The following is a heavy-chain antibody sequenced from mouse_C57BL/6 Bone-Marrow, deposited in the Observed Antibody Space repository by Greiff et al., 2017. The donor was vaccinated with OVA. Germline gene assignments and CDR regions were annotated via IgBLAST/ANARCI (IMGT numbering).Heavy chain of an antibody. V-gene: IGHV1-18*01. Sequence: VQLQQSGPELVKPGASVKIPCKASGYTFTDYNMDWVKQSHGKSLEWIGDINPNNGGTIYNQKFKGKATLTVDKSSSTAYMELRSLTSEDTAVYYGANYYYGSDWYFDVWGTGTTVTVSS. CDR1: GYTFTDYN. CDR2: INPNNGGT. CDR3: ANYYYGSDWYFDV. J-gene: IGHJ1*03. D-gene: IGHD1-1*01.